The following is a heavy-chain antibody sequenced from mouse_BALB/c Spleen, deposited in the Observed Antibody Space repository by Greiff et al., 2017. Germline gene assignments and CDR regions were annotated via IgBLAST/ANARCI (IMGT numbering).Heavy chain of an antibody. Sequence: EVKLQQSGPELVKPGASVKISCKTSGYTFTEYTMHWVKQSHGKSLEWIGGINPNNGGTSYNQKFKGKATLTVDKSSSTAYMELRSLTSEDSAVYYCARSPPLTGMRAWFAYWGQGTLVTVSA. D-gene: IGHD4-1*01. J-gene: IGHJ3*01. V-gene: IGHV1-18*01. CDR2: INPNNGGT. CDR3: ARSPPLTGMRAWFAY. CDR1: GYTFTEYT.